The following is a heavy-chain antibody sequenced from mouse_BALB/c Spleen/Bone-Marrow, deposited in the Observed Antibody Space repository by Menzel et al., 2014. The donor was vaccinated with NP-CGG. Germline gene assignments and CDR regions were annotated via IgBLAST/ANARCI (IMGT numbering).Heavy chain of an antibody. CDR3: ATTGTGAY. Sequence: TPGASVKISCKASGYAFSSSWMNWVKQRPGQGLEWIGRIYPGDGDTNYNGKFKGKATLTADKSSSTAYMQHSSLTSVDSAVYFCATTGTGAYWGQGTLVTVSA. CDR2: IYPGDGDT. V-gene: IGHV1-82*01. CDR1: GYAFSSSW. J-gene: IGHJ3*01. D-gene: IGHD4-1*01.